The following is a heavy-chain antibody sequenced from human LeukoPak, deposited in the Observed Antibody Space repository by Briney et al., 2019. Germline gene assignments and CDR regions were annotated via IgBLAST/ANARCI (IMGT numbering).Heavy chain of an antibody. D-gene: IGHD5-12*01. V-gene: IGHV3-21*01. CDR1: GFTFRTYT. CDR3: ARGAASTGYDPYFDY. CDR2: IDATSMYI. Sequence: GGSLRLSGGASGFTFRTYTMAWVRQAPGKGLEWVASIDATSMYISYAASLKGRFTISRDNAKNSLYLQMNGLRAEDTAVYYCARGAASTGYDPYFDYWGQGALVTVSS. J-gene: IGHJ4*02.